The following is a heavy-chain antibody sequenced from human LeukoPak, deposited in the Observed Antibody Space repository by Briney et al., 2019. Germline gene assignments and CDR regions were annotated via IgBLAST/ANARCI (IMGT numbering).Heavy chain of an antibody. CDR2: INPNSGGT. D-gene: IGHD6-19*01. Sequence: ASVKVSCKASGYTFTGYYMHWVRQAPGQGLEWMGWINPNSGGTNYAQKFQGRVTMTRDTSITTAYMELSSLRSDDTAVYYCARDSPAVSGRYNSWGQGTLVTVSS. CDR3: ARDSPAVSGRYNS. V-gene: IGHV1-2*02. J-gene: IGHJ4*02. CDR1: GYTFTGYY.